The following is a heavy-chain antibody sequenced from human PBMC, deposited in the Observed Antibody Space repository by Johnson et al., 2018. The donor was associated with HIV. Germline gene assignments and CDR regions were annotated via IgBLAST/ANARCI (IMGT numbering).Heavy chain of an antibody. CDR3: ARDGYYYDSSGYSDHDGFDI. V-gene: IGHV3-33*08. J-gene: IGHJ3*02. D-gene: IGHD3-22*01. Sequence: QVQLVESGGGLVQPGGSLRLSCAASGFTFSSYWMSWVRQAPGKGLEWVTLIWYDESNKSFPDSVKGRFTISRDNSKNMLYLQMNSLRAEDTAVYYCARDGYYYDSSGYSDHDGFDIWGQGTMVTVSS. CDR2: IWYDESNK. CDR1: GFTFSSYW.